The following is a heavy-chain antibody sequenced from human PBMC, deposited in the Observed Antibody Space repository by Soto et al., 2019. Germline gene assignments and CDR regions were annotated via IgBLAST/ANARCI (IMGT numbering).Heavy chain of an antibody. CDR1: GGSISSSSYY. J-gene: IGHJ4*02. CDR2: IYYSGST. V-gene: IGHV4-39*01. D-gene: IGHD1-26*01. CDR3: ARLRRVGATLFDY. Sequence: SETLSLTCTVSGGSISSSSYYWGWIRQPPGKGLEWIGSIYYSGSTYYNPSLKSRVTISVDTSKNQFSLKLSSVTAAETAVYYCARLRRVGATLFDYWGQGTLVTVSS.